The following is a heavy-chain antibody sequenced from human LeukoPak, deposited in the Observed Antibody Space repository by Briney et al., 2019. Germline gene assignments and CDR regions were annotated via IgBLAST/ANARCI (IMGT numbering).Heavy chain of an antibody. J-gene: IGHJ2*01. D-gene: IGHD7-27*01. CDR1: GGSISSYY. CDR2: IYYCGST. CDR3: ARALGRFDL. V-gene: IGHV4-59*01. Sequence: PSETLSLTCTVSGGSISSYYWSWIRQPPGKGLEWIGYIYYCGSTNYNPSLKSRVTISVDTSKNQFSLKLSSVTAADTAVYYCARALGRFDLWGRGTLVTVSS.